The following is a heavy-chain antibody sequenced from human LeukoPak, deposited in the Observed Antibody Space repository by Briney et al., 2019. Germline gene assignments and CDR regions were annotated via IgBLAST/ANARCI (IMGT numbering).Heavy chain of an antibody. CDR1: GGTFSIYT. CDR2: SIPILGIA. V-gene: IGHV1-69*02. Sequence: SVKVSSKASGGTFSIYTISWVRQAPGRGLEWVGKSIPILGIANYAQKFQGRVTLTADKSTSTAYMALSSLRSEDKAVYYCARGIGDYDSSGNLWVYWGQGTLVTVSS. D-gene: IGHD3-22*01. CDR3: ARGIGDYDSSGNLWVY. J-gene: IGHJ4*02.